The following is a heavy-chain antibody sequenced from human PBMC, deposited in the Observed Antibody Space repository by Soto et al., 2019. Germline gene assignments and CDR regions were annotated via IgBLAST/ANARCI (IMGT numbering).Heavy chain of an antibody. Sequence: QVQLVQSGAEVKKPGASVKVSCKASGFTFTDSYIHWVRQAPGQGLEWMGWISPNSGGTNYAQNFQGRVTMTRDTSINTAYMELSSLKSDDTAVYFCARPPYNSGWFFDYWGQGTLVTVSS. V-gene: IGHV1-2*02. CDR2: ISPNSGGT. CDR3: ARPPYNSGWFFDY. J-gene: IGHJ4*02. CDR1: GFTFTDSY. D-gene: IGHD6-19*01.